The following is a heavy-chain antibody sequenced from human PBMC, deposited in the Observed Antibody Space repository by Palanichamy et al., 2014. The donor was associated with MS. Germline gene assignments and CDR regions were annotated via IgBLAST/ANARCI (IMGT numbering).Heavy chain of an antibody. Sequence: VQSWAGVKNARASVKVSCKASGYTFTNFDIYWVRQATGQGLEWMGWMSPDSGNTGYAQKFQGRVTMTRNTSISTAYMELSSLGFEDTAVYYCTRGRDGYNLRSFDPWGQGTLVTVSS. D-gene: IGHD5-24*01. J-gene: IGHJ5*02. CDR2: MSPDSGNT. CDR1: GYTFTNFD. CDR3: TRGRDGYNLRSFDP. V-gene: IGHV1-8*01.